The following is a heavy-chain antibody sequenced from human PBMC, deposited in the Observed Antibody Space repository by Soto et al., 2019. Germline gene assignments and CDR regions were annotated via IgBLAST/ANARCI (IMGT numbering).Heavy chain of an antibody. D-gene: IGHD1-7*01. CDR1: GGSITSYR. Sequence: SDTLSLTCTVSGGSITSYRWSWIRQSAGKGLEWIGRINTSGNTHYNPSLKSRVTVSIDTSRNQFFLTVNSVTAADSAVYYCARESGDNWDYEAYWGQGTPVTVSS. CDR2: INTSGNT. CDR3: ARESGDNWDYEAY. V-gene: IGHV4-4*07. J-gene: IGHJ4*02.